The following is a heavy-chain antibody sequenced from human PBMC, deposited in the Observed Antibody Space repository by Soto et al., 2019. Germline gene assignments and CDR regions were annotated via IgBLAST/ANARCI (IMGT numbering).Heavy chain of an antibody. Sequence: PSETLSLTCSVSGYSVCSSDYYWAWIRQPPGKGLEWIGSMFYSGLTYYNPSLKSRVTLSVDTSKNQFSVRLNSVTAADTAVYYCAPLSVSLSGPYGIHVWGQGTTVTVSS. D-gene: IGHD2-15*01. V-gene: IGHV4-39*01. CDR1: GYSVCSSDYY. CDR3: APLSVSLSGPYGIHV. CDR2: MFYSGLT. J-gene: IGHJ6*02.